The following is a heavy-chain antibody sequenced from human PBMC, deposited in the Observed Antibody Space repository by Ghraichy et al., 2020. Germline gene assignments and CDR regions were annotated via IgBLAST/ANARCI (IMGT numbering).Heavy chain of an antibody. CDR2: MYYSGST. J-gene: IGHJ3*01. Sequence: SQTLSLTCTVSGGSISSSNYYWGWIRPPPGKGLDWIVNMYYSGSTYYNPSHKSRVTISVDTSKNQFSLKLSSVTAADTAVYYCARHHRGNDVFDLWGPGTILTVSS. CDR3: ARHHRGNDVFDL. D-gene: IGHD1-14*01. V-gene: IGHV4-39*01. CDR1: GGSISSSNYY.